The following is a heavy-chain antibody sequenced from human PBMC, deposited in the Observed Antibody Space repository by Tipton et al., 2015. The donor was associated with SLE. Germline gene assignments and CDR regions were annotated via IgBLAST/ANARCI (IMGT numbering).Heavy chain of an antibody. Sequence: QLVQSGAEVKKPGESLKISCKGYGYSFSNYWIGWMRQMPGKGLEWMGIIYPGDSDTKYSPSFQGQVTISADKSISTAYLQWSSLKASDTAIFYCARRQQLPHDSFDIWGQGTLVTVSS. CDR2: IYPGDSDT. V-gene: IGHV5-51*03. CDR3: ARRQQLPHDSFDI. D-gene: IGHD2-21*01. CDR1: GYSFSNYW. J-gene: IGHJ3*02.